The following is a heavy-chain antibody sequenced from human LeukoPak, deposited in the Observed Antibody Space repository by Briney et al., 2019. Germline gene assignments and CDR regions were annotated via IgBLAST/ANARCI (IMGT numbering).Heavy chain of an antibody. J-gene: IGHJ4*02. D-gene: IGHD6-6*01. CDR2: ISSSSDYI. CDR3: ASEEASEARPPSFG. CDR1: GFTFSSYS. V-gene: IGHV3-21*01. Sequence: GGSLRLSCAASGFTFSSYSMNWVRQAPGKGLEWVSSISSSSDYIYYADSVEGRFTISRDNAKNSLYLQMNSLRAEDTAVYYCASEEASEARPPSFGWGQGTLVTVSS.